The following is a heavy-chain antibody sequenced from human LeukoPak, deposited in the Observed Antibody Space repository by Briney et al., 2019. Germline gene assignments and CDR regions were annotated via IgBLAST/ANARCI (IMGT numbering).Heavy chain of an antibody. CDR1: GFIFTTYG. Sequence: PGGSLRLSCVASGFIFTTYGMHWVRQAPGKGLEWVAFIRYDGSNKYYEDSVKGRFTISRDNSKNTLFLQMNRLRAEDTAVYYCAKDRGYSYGRPDYWGQGTLVTVSS. V-gene: IGHV3-30*02. J-gene: IGHJ4*02. CDR2: IRYDGSNK. CDR3: AKDRGYSYGRPDY. D-gene: IGHD5-18*01.